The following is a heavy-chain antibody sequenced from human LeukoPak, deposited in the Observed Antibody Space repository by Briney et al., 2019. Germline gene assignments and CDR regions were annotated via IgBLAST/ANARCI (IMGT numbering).Heavy chain of an antibody. CDR3: ARVPGQLVSQFDP. Sequence: GASVKVSCKASGYTFTSYAMHWVRQAPGQRLEWMGWINAGNGNTKYSQKFQGRVTITRDTSASTAYTELSSLRSEDTAVYYCARVPGQLVSQFDPWGQGTLVTVSS. CDR2: INAGNGNT. D-gene: IGHD6-13*01. V-gene: IGHV1-3*01. CDR1: GYTFTSYA. J-gene: IGHJ5*02.